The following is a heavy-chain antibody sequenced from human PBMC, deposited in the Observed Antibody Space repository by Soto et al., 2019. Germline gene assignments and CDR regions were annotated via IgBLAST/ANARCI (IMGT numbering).Heavy chain of an antibody. V-gene: IGHV5-51*01. J-gene: IGHJ4*02. D-gene: IGHD2-21*01. CDR2: IYPDDSDI. CDR3: ARRTGLLYSD. Sequence: EVQLVQSGAEVQMPGESLKISCKGSGYSFNTYWIGWVRQMPGKGLEWLGVIYPDDSDIRYSPSFQGQVTISADKSISTAYLQWSSLKASDSGIYYCARRTGLLYSDWGQGTLVTVSS. CDR1: GYSFNTYW.